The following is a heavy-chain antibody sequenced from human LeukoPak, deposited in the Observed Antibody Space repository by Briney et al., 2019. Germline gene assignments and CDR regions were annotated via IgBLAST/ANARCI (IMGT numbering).Heavy chain of an antibody. CDR3: AREGYDILTGSDWFDP. D-gene: IGHD3-9*01. CDR2: INPNSGGT. V-gene: IGHV1-2*04. Sequence: GASVKVSCKASGYTFTGYYMHWVRQAPGQGLEWMGWINPNSGGTNYAQKFQGWVTMIRDTSISTAYMELSRLRSDDTAVYYCAREGYDILTGSDWFDPWGQGTLVTVSS. CDR1: GYTFTGYY. J-gene: IGHJ5*02.